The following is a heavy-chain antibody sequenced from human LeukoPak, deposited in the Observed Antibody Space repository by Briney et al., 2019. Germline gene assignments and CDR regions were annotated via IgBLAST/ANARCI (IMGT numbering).Heavy chain of an antibody. CDR2: INSDGSST. Sequence: GGSLRLSCAASGFTFSSYWMHWVRQAPGKGLVWVSRINSDGSSTSYADSVKGRFTFSRDNAKNTLYLQMNSLRAEDTAVYYCARGAPGVVEYYYYGMDVWGQGTTVTVSS. J-gene: IGHJ6*02. V-gene: IGHV3-74*01. D-gene: IGHD3-3*01. CDR3: ARGAPGVVEYYYYGMDV. CDR1: GFTFSSYW.